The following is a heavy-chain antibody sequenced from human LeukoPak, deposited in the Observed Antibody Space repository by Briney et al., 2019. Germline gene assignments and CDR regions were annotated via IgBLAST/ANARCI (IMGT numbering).Heavy chain of an antibody. CDR1: GGSISSGGYS. V-gene: IGHV4-30-2*01. D-gene: IGHD3-22*01. J-gene: IGHJ4*02. CDR2: IYHSGST. CDR3: ARAGSSGYYGYCDY. Sequence: SETLSLTCAVSGGSISSGGYSWSWIRQPPGKGLEWIGYIYHSGSTYYNPSLKSRVTISVDRSKNQFSLKLSSVTAADTAVYYCARAGSSGYYGYCDYWGQGTLVTVSS.